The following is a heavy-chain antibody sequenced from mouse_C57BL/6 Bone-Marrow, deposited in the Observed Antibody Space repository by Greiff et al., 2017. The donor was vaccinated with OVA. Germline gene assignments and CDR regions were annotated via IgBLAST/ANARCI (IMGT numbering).Heavy chain of an antibody. J-gene: IGHJ2*01. CDR2: ISYDGSN. Sequence: EVQLVESGPGLVKPSQSLSLTCSVTGYSITSGYYWNWIRQFPGNKLEWMGYISYDGSNNYNPSLKNRISITRDTSKNQFFLKLNSVTTEDTATYDCARGGTRGDYWGQGTTLTVSS. D-gene: IGHD3-3*01. CDR1: GYSITSGYY. V-gene: IGHV3-6*01. CDR3: ARGGTRGDY.